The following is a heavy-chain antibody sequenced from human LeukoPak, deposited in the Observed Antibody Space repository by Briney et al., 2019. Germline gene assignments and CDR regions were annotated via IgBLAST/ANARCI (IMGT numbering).Heavy chain of an antibody. CDR3: ARHRRSIAARPDFTFDP. Sequence: SETLSLTCSVSGGSISDDYWGWIRQPPGKGLEWIGRIYTSGSTNYNPSLKSRVTMSVDTSKNQFSLKLSSVTAADTAVYYCARHRRSIAARPDFTFDPWGQGTLVTVSS. J-gene: IGHJ5*02. D-gene: IGHD6-6*01. CDR2: IYTSGST. CDR1: GGSISDDY. V-gene: IGHV4-4*07.